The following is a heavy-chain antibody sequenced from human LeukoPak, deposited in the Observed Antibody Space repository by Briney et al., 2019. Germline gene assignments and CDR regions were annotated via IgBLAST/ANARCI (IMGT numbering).Heavy chain of an antibody. D-gene: IGHD2-2*01. Sequence: PSGTLSLTCAVSGGSISSTNWWSWVRQPPGKGLEWIGEISHSGSTNYNPSLKSRVTISVDTSKNQFSLKLSSVTAADTAVYYCAIYCSSTSCYGYWGQGTLVTVSS. CDR3: AIYCSSTSCYGY. CDR1: GGSISSTNW. V-gene: IGHV4-4*02. J-gene: IGHJ4*02. CDR2: ISHSGST.